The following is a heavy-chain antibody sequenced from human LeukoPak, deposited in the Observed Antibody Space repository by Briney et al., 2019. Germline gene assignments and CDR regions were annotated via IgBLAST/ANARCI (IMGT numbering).Heavy chain of an antibody. V-gene: IGHV4-38-2*02. D-gene: IGHD3-10*01. J-gene: IGHJ2*01. CDR1: GYSISSGYY. CDR3: ASLDGSGSLWYFDL. CDR2: IYHSGST. Sequence: SETLSLTCTVSGYSISSGYYWGWIRQPPGKGLEWIGSIYHSGSTYYNPSLKGRVTISVDTSKNQFSLKLRSVTAADTAVYYCASLDGSGSLWYFDLWGRGNLVTVSS.